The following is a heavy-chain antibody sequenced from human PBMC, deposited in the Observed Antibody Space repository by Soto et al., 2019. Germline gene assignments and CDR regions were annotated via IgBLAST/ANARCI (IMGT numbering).Heavy chain of an antibody. Sequence: PSETLSLTCAVYGGSFSGYYWSWIRQPPGKGLEWIGEINHSGSTNYNPSLKSRVTISVDTSKNQFSLKLSSVTAADTAVYYCARAIVLMVYAFDYWGQGTLVTVSS. D-gene: IGHD2-8*01. CDR1: GGSFSGYY. CDR3: ARAIVLMVYAFDY. J-gene: IGHJ4*02. CDR2: INHSGST. V-gene: IGHV4-34*01.